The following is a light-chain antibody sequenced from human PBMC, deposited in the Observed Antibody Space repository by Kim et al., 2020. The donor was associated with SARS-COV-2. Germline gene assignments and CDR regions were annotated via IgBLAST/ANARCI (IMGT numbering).Light chain of an antibody. CDR2: GAS. Sequence: SLSPGERATLSCRASQSVNSNYLTWYQQKPGQSPRLLIYGASSRATGIPDRFSGSGSGTDFTLTINRLEPEDFAVYYCQQYAGSLTFGGGTKLEI. CDR1: QSVNSNY. CDR3: QQYAGSLT. V-gene: IGKV3-20*01. J-gene: IGKJ4*01.